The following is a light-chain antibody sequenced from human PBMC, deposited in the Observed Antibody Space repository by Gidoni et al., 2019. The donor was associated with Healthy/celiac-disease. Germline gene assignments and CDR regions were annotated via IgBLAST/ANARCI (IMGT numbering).Light chain of an antibody. J-gene: IGKJ4*01. CDR3: QQSYSTPPLT. CDR1: QSISSY. V-gene: IGKV1-39*01. Sequence: DIQMTQSPSYLSASVGDRVTITCRASQSISSYLNRYQQKPGKAPKLLIYAASSLQSGVPSRFSGSGSGTDFTLTISSLQPEDFATYYCQQSYSTPPLTFGGGTKVEIK. CDR2: AAS.